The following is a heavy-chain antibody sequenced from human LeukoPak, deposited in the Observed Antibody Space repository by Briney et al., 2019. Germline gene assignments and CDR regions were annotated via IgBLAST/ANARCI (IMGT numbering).Heavy chain of an antibody. J-gene: IGHJ4*02. V-gene: IGHV5-51*01. D-gene: IGHD3-10*01. CDR2: IYPGDSDT. Sequence: GESLKISCKGSGYSFTSYWIGWVRQMPGKGLEWMGIIYPGDSDTRYSPSFQGQVTISADKSISTAYLQWSSLKASDTAMYYCARHGQWFRDLSDLDYWGQGTLVTVSS. CDR3: ARHGQWFRDLSDLDY. CDR1: GYSFTSYW.